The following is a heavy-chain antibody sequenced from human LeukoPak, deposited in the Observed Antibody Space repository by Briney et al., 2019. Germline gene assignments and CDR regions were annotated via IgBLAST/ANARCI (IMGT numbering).Heavy chain of an antibody. CDR2: IYYSGST. D-gene: IGHD3-16*01. J-gene: IGHJ6*03. V-gene: IGHV4-31*03. CDR1: GGSISSGGYY. CDR3: ARDQNTWSYRYYSYMDV. Sequence: PSETLSLTCTVSGGSISSGGYYWSWIRQHPGKGLEWIGYIYYSGSTYYNPSLKSRVTISVDTSKNQFSLKLSSMTAADTAVYYCARDQNTWSYRYYSYMDVWGKGTTVTVSS.